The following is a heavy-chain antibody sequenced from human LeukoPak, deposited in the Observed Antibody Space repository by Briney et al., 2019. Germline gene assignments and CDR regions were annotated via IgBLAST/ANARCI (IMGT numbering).Heavy chain of an antibody. J-gene: IGHJ4*02. V-gene: IGHV3-43*02. CDR2: ISGDGSIT. D-gene: IGHD5-12*01. CDR3: AKDNWVATRGHYGFDY. CDR1: GFTFDDYA. Sequence: GSLRLSCAASGFTFDDYAMHWVRQPPGKGLECVSLISGDGSITYYADSVKGRFTISRDNSKNSLSLQMNSLRTEDTALYYCAKDNWVATRGHYGFDYWGQGTLVTVSS.